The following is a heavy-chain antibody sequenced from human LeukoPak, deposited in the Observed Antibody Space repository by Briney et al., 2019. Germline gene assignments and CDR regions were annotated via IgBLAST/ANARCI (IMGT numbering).Heavy chain of an antibody. V-gene: IGHV3-7*01. CDR1: GFTFRNNW. D-gene: IGHD1-7*01. Sequence: HPGGSLRLSCAASGFTFRNNWMTWVRQAPGKGLEWVANIKEDGREEYYVDSVKGRFTIPRDNAKNSLYLHMNSLRAEDTAVYYCARHDDWNFPYWGQGTLVTVSS. CDR3: ARHDDWNFPY. J-gene: IGHJ4*02. CDR2: IKEDGREE.